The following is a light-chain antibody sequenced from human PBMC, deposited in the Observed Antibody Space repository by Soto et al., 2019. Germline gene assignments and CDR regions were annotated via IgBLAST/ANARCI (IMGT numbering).Light chain of an antibody. CDR1: QSISRN. CDR2: AAS. J-gene: IGKJ5*01. V-gene: IGKV1-39*01. Sequence: DIQMTQSPSSLSVSVGERVTITCRASQSISRNLNWYQHKPGKAPKLLIYAASSLQNGVPSRFSGGGSGTEFTLSISSLQPEDFGTYYCQQSYTTASITFGQGTRLEIK. CDR3: QQSYTTASIT.